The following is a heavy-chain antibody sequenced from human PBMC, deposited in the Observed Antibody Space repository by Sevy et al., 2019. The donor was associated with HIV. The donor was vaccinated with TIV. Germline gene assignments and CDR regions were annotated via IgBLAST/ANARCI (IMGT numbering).Heavy chain of an antibody. V-gene: IGHV3-30*04. D-gene: IGHD1-1*01. J-gene: IGHJ1*01. CDR1: GFTFSRYS. Sequence: GGSLRLSCAASGFTFSRYSMHWVRQAPGKGLEWVATISFDASNKHYADSVKGRFTISRDNFQNWLFLQMNSRRPEDTAVYYCALERLSSDVAEYFQNWGQGTLVTVSS. CDR3: ALERLSSDVAEYFQN. CDR2: ISFDASNK.